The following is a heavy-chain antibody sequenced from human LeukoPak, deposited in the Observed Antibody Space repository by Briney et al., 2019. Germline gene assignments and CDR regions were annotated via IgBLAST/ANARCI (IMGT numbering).Heavy chain of an antibody. J-gene: IGHJ3*02. D-gene: IGHD3-9*01. CDR1: GGSISSGGYY. V-gene: IGHV4-31*03. CDR3: ARDFGYYDILTGYRDAFDI. CDR2: IYYSGST. Sequence: PSETLSLTCTVSGGSISSGGYYWSWIRQHPGKGLEWLGYIYYSGSTYYNPSLKSRVTISVDTSKNQFSLKLSSVTAADTAVYYCARDFGYYDILTGYRDAFDIWGQGTMVTVSS.